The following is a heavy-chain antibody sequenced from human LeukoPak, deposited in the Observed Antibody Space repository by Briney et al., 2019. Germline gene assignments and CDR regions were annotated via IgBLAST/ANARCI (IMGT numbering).Heavy chain of an antibody. CDR3: ARVGCNTSCYYSYYMDV. V-gene: IGHV4-34*01. CDR1: GGSFSGYY. J-gene: IGHJ6*03. D-gene: IGHD2-2*01. Sequence: SETLSLTCAVYGGSFSGYYWSWIRQPPGKGLEWIGEINHSGSTNYNPSLKSRVTISVDTSKNQFSLRLSSVTAADTAVYYCARVGCNTSCYYSYYMDVWGKGTTVTVSS. CDR2: INHSGST.